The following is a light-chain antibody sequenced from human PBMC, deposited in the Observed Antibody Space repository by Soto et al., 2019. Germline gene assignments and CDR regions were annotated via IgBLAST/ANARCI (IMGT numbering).Light chain of an antibody. CDR2: GNR. Sequence: QPVLTQPPSVSGAPGQRVTISCTGNNSNLGAGYDVHWYQQLPGAAPKLVIFGNRNRPSGVPERFSGSKSGTSASLAITGLQAEDEADYYCSSFVGGNTYVFGTGTKLTVL. V-gene: IGLV1-40*01. CDR3: SSFVGGNTYV. J-gene: IGLJ1*01. CDR1: NSNLGAGYD.